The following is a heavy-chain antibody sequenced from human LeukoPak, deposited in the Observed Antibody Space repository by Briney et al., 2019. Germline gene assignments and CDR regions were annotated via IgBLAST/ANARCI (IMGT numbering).Heavy chain of an antibody. V-gene: IGHV1-18*01. J-gene: IGHJ4*02. Sequence: EASVKVSCKASGYTFTNYGISWVRQAPGQGLEWMGWISPYNGNTNYAQNLQGRVTMTTDTSTSTAYMELRSPRSDDTAVYYCARDSASSSGYWGQGTLVTVSS. CDR1: GYTFTNYG. CDR3: ARDSASSSGY. CDR2: ISPYNGNT. D-gene: IGHD6-19*01.